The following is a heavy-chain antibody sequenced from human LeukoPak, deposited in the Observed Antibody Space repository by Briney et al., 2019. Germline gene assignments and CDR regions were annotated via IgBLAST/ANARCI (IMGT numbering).Heavy chain of an antibody. CDR2: INPNSGGT. CDR1: GYTFTGYY. D-gene: IGHD5-12*01. V-gene: IGHV1-2*06. Sequence: ASVKVSCKASGYTFTGYYMHWVRQAPGQGLEWMGRINPNSGGTSYAQKFQGRVTMTRDTSTSTVYMELSSLRSEDTAVYYCARAGYYSGYDQCDYWGQGTLVTVSS. CDR3: ARAGYYSGYDQCDY. J-gene: IGHJ4*02.